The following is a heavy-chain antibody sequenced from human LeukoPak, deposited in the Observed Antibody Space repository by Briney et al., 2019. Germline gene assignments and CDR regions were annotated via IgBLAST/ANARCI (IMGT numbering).Heavy chain of an antibody. CDR3: ARVYAYYDILTGYYNPFDY. Sequence: ASVKVSCKASGGTFSSYAISWVRQAPGQGLEWMGWISAYNGNTNYAQRLQGRVAMTTDTSTSTAYMELRSLRSDDTAVYYCARVYAYYDILTGYYNPFDYWGQGTLVTVSS. J-gene: IGHJ4*02. CDR2: ISAYNGNT. CDR1: GGTFSSYA. V-gene: IGHV1-18*01. D-gene: IGHD3-9*01.